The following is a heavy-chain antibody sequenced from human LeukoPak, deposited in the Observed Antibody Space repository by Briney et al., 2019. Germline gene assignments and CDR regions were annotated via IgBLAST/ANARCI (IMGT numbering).Heavy chain of an antibody. V-gene: IGHV4-59*01. J-gene: IGHJ5*02. D-gene: IGHD3-9*01. CDR1: GGSISSYY. CDR3: ARGLGPSLRYFDWSRTGSNWFDP. CDR2: IYYSGST. Sequence: PSETLSLTCTVSGGSISSYYWSWIRQPPGKGLEWIGYIYYSGSTNYNPSLKSRVTISVDTSKNQFSLKLSSVTAADTAVYYCARGLGPSLRYFDWSRTGSNWFDPWGQGTLVTVSS.